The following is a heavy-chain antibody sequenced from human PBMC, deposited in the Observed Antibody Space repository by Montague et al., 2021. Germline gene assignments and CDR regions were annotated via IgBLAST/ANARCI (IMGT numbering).Heavy chain of an antibody. J-gene: IGHJ4*02. V-gene: IGHV3-33*01. Sequence: SLRLSCAASGFTVTSYAMHWVRQAPGKGLEWVALIWFDGSNIKYADSVKGRFTISRDTPKSTLSLEMDSLTADDTAVYYCVRGRPSWLDRGFDLWGQGTLVTVSS. D-gene: IGHD6-19*01. CDR2: IWFDGSNI. CDR1: GFTVTSYA. CDR3: VRGRPSWLDRGFDL.